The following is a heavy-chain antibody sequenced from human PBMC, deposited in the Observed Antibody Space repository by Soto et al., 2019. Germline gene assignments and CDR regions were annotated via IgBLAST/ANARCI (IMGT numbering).Heavy chain of an antibody. CDR1: GGSISSSNW. Sequence: LSLTCAVSGGSISSSNWWSWVRQPPGKGLEWIGEIYHSGSTNYNPSLKSRVTISVDKSKNQFSLKLSSVTAADTAVYYCARMGGYYDSSGYYYADFDYWGQGTLVTVSS. D-gene: IGHD3-22*01. V-gene: IGHV4-4*02. J-gene: IGHJ4*02. CDR3: ARMGGYYDSSGYYYADFDY. CDR2: IYHSGST.